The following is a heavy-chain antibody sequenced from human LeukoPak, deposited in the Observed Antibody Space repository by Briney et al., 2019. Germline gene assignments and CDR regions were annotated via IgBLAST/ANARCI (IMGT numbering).Heavy chain of an antibody. J-gene: IGHJ1*01. D-gene: IGHD4-23*01. CDR1: GFTFDDYA. CDR3: AKDIGEVTTVVSGQR. CDR2: ISWNSGSI. Sequence: PGGSLRLSCAASGFTFDDYAMHWVRQAPGKGLEWVSGISWNSGSIGYADSVKGRFTISRDNAKNSLYLQMNSLRAEDTALYYCAKDIGEVTTVVSGQRWGQGTLVTVSS. V-gene: IGHV3-9*01.